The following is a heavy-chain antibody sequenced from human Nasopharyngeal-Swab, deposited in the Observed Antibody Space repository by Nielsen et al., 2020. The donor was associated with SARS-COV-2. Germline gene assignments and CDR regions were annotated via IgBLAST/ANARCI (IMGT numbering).Heavy chain of an antibody. D-gene: IGHD5-12*01. CDR3: AGGFIVATIFHYYYYMDV. J-gene: IGHJ6*03. Sequence: ASVKVSCKASGYTFTSYDINWLRQATGQGLEWMGWMNPNSGNTGYAQKFQGRVTMTRNTSISTAYMELSSLRSEDTAVYYCAGGFIVATIFHYYYYMDVWGKGTTVTVSS. CDR1: GYTFTSYD. V-gene: IGHV1-8*01. CDR2: MNPNSGNT.